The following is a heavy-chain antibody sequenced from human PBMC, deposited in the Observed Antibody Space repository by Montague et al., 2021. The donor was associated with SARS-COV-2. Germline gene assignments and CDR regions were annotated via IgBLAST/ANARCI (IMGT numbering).Heavy chain of an antibody. J-gene: IGHJ3*02. CDR1: GDSINNSHYY. V-gene: IGHV4-39*01. CDR2: IYYSGSS. CDR3: ARLESTRGVIIRGAFHI. D-gene: IGHD3-10*01. Sequence: SETLSLTCSVSGDSINNSHYYWGWIRQPPGKGLEWIVTIYYSGSSYYNPSLKSRVTISVDTSKGQFSLKLNSVTATDTSVYYCARLESTRGVIIRGAFHIWGQGTKVTVSS.